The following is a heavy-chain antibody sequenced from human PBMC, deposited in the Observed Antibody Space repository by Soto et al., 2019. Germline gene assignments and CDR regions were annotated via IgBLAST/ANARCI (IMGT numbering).Heavy chain of an antibody. CDR1: GFSITSSDSY. D-gene: IGHD3-3*02. CDR3: ASFSNLGKDYGVEV. Sequence: QVQLQESGPGLVKPSQTLSLTCSVSGFSITSSDSYWSLIRQPPGKGLEWIGYINSSGRAYYKPLLKSRVYISIDTSKNQFPRRLTSVTVADTAVYFCASFSNLGKDYGVEVWGQGTTVTVSS. CDR2: INSSGRA. V-gene: IGHV4-30-4*01. J-gene: IGHJ6*02.